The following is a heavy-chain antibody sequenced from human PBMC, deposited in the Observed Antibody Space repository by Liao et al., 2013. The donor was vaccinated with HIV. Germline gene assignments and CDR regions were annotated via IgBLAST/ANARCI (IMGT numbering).Heavy chain of an antibody. D-gene: IGHD1-26*01. J-gene: IGHJ4*02. CDR1: GGSISSDY. V-gene: IGHV4-59*01. CDR3: ARVAVKGGVDY. Sequence: QVLLKQWGARLLKPSETLSLTCTVSGGSISSDYWSWIRQPPGKGLEWIGYFYYSGSTNYNPSLKRRVTISLDTSKNQFSLKLSSVTAADTAVYYCARVAVKGGVDYWGQGTLVTVSS. CDR2: FYYSGST.